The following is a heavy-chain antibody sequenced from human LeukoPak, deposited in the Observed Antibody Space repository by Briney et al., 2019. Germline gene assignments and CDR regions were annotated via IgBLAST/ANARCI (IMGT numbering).Heavy chain of an antibody. CDR1: GFTVSSNY. J-gene: IGHJ4*02. CDR3: ARDMAADEI. D-gene: IGHD6-13*01. V-gene: IGHV3-66*01. CDR2: IYSGGST. Sequence: GGSLRLSCAASGFTVSSNYMSWVRQAPGKGLEWVSVIYSGGSTLYAASVKGRFTISRDNSKTTFYLQMNSLRLEDTAVYYCARDMAADEIWGQGTLVTVSS.